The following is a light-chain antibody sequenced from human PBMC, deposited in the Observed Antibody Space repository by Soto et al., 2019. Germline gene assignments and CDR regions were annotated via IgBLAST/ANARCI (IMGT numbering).Light chain of an antibody. CDR3: ATWDGSLNGWV. CDR1: SSNIGRDT. V-gene: IGLV1-44*01. CDR2: STN. J-gene: IGLJ3*02. Sequence: QSVLTQPPSASGTPGPRVTISCSGSSSNIGRDTVNWYQQLPGTAPKLLIYSTNQRPSGVPDRFSGSKSGTSASLAIGGLQSEDEADYYCATWDGSLNGWVFVGGTKLPVL.